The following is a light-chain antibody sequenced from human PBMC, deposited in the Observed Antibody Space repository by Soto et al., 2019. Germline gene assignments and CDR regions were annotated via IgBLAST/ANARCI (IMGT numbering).Light chain of an antibody. Sequence: DIQMTQSPSTLSASIGDRVTISCRASQSIAYRLAWYQQKPGTAPRVLIYDASSLEGGVPLRFSGSGSGTEFTLTISGLQPDDFAIYHCQQYQSYSWSFGQGTRVEIK. V-gene: IGKV1-5*01. CDR2: DAS. CDR3: QQYQSYSWS. CDR1: QSIAYR. J-gene: IGKJ1*01.